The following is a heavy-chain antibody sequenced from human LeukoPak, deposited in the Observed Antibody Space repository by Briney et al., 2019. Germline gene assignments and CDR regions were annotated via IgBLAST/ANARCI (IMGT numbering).Heavy chain of an antibody. CDR2: ISSFSSTI. Sequence: PGGSLRLSCAASGFTFSSYSINWVRQAPGKGLEWVSYISSFSSTIYYADSVKGRFTISRDNAKNSLYLQMNSLRAEDTAVYYCASQDHYYGSGSYYNRDYWGQGTLVTVSS. CDR3: ASQDHYYGSGSYYNRDY. V-gene: IGHV3-48*01. D-gene: IGHD3-10*01. J-gene: IGHJ4*02. CDR1: GFTFSSYS.